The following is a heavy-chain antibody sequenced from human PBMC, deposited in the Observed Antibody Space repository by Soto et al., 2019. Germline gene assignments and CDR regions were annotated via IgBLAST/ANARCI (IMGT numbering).Heavy chain of an antibody. D-gene: IGHD2-21*02. Sequence: PGESLQISFRTSGYRFTSYWISWVRQMPVKGLEWMGIIFPSDSDTRYSPSFQGQVTISADRSTSTVFLQWASLKASDTAVYFCARQDKSRYCNWVHHWGEDSPVTASS. CDR1: GYRFTSYW. J-gene: IGHJ1*01. V-gene: IGHV5-51*01. CDR2: IFPSDSDT. CDR3: ARQDKSRYCNWVHH.